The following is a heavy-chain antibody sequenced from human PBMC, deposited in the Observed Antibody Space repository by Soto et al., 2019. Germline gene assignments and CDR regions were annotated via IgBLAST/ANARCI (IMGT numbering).Heavy chain of an antibody. J-gene: IGHJ4*02. D-gene: IGHD3-9*01. V-gene: IGHV3-30-3*01. CDR2: ISYDGSNK. Sequence: HPGGSLRLSCAASGFTFSSYAMHWVRQAPGKGLEWVAVISYDGSNKYYADSVKGRFTISRDNSKNTLYLQMNSLRAEDTAVYYCARGRKVDILTGLGYWGQGTLVTVSS. CDR1: GFTFSSYA. CDR3: ARGRKVDILTGLGY.